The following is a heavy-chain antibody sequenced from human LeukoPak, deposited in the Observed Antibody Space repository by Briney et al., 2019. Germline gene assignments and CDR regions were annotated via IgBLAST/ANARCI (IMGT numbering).Heavy chain of an antibody. V-gene: IGHV3-7*01. D-gene: IGHD6-13*01. CDR3: GRVIAGAIDY. CDR2: INLDGSER. Sequence: GGSLRLSCAASGFTFSGHSMTWVRQAPGKGLEWVANINLDGSERFYVDFVKGRFTISRDNADNSMYLQMNSLRAEETAVYYCGRVIAGAIDYWGQGTLVTVSS. CDR1: GFTFSGHS. J-gene: IGHJ4*02.